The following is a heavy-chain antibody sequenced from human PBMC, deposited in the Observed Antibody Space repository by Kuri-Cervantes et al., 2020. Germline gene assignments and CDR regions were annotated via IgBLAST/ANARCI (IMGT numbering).Heavy chain of an antibody. CDR3: ARGDYDFWSGYPSGAFDI. V-gene: IGHV4-61*08. J-gene: IGHJ3*02. Sequence: GSLRLSCTVSGGSISSGDYYWSWIRQPPGKGLEWIGYIYYSGSTNYNPSLKSRVTISVDTSKNQFSLKLSSVTAADTAVYYCARGDYDFWSGYPSGAFDIWGQGTMVTVSS. D-gene: IGHD3-3*01. CDR1: GGSISSGDYY. CDR2: IYYSGST.